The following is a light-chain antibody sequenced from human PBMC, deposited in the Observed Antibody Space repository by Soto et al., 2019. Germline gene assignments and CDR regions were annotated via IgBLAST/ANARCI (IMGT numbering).Light chain of an antibody. CDR1: SSNIRSNT. CDR3: ATWDNGLTGVV. CDR2: TNN. J-gene: IGLJ2*01. Sequence: QSVLSQPPSTSGTPGQRVTISCSGSSSNIRSNTVHWYQQIPGTAPKLLIYTNNQRSSGVSDRFSGSKSDTSASLVISGLQSEDEADYYCATWDNGLTGVVFGGGTKVTVL. V-gene: IGLV1-44*01.